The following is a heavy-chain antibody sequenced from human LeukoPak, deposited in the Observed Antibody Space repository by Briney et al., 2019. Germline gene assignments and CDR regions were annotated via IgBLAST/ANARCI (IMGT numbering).Heavy chain of an antibody. D-gene: IGHD6-19*01. CDR1: GFTFASYW. CDR3: AREFYSGGWIP. V-gene: IGHV3-7*01. J-gene: IGHJ5*02. Sequence: GGSRRLSWAASGFTFASYWMSWVRQAPGKGLEWVANIKQDGSQKNYVDSVKGRFTISRDNAKNSVYLQMNSLRVEDTAVYYCAREFYSGGWIPWGQGTLVTVSS. CDR2: IKQDGSQK.